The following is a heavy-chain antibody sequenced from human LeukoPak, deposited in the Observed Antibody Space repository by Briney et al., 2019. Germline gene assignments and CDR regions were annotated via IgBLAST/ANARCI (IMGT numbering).Heavy chain of an antibody. CDR3: AKALDGYNGMDV. J-gene: IGHJ6*02. V-gene: IGHV3-23*01. CDR1: GFTFSSYA. CDR2: ISGSGRST. D-gene: IGHD3-16*02. Sequence: GGSLRLSCAASGFTFSSYAMSWVRQAPGKGLAWVSGISGSGRSTHSADPVKGRFTISRDNSKNMLYLQMNSLRAEDTALYYCAKALDGYNGMDVWGQGTTVIVSS.